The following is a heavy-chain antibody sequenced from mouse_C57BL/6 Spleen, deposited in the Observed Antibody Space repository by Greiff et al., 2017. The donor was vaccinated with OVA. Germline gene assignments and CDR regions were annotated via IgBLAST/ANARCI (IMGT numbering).Heavy chain of an antibody. CDR1: GYTFTSYW. CDR3: ARGGSGYGLDY. Sequence: QVQLQQPGAELVKPGASVKLSCKASGYTFTSYWMQWVKQRPGRGLGWIGEIDPSDSYTNSNQKFKGKATLTVDTSSSTAYMQLSSLTSEDSAVYYCARGGSGYGLDYWGQGTSVTVSS. D-gene: IGHD3-2*02. J-gene: IGHJ4*01. CDR2: IDPSDSYT. V-gene: IGHV1-50*01.